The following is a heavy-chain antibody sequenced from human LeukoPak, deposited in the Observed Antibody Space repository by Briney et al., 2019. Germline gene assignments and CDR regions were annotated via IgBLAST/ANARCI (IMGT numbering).Heavy chain of an antibody. CDR2: IYHSGST. CDR1: GYSISSGYY. D-gene: IGHD1-26*01. Sequence: SETLSLTCTVSGYSISSGYYWGWIRQPPGKGLEWIGSIYHSGSTYYNPSLKSRVTISVDTSKNQFSLKLSSVTAADTAVYYCARDRENFDYWGQGTLVTVSS. V-gene: IGHV4-38-2*02. J-gene: IGHJ4*02. CDR3: ARDRENFDY.